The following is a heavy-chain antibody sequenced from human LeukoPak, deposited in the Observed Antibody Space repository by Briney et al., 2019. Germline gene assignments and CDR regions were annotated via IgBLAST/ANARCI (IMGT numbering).Heavy chain of an antibody. Sequence: PSETLSLTCTVSGGSISSYYWSWIRQPPGKGLEWIGYIYYSGSTNYNPSLKSRVTISVDTSKNQFSLELSSVTAADTAVYYCARDLAAAGTRWFDPWGQGTLVTVSS. CDR3: ARDLAAAGTRWFDP. J-gene: IGHJ5*02. D-gene: IGHD6-13*01. CDR2: IYYSGST. CDR1: GGSISSYY. V-gene: IGHV4-59*01.